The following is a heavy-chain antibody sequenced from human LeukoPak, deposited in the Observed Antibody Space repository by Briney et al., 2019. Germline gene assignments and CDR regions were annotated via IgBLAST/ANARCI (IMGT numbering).Heavy chain of an antibody. Sequence: HPGGSLRLSCTASGFTFGDYAMSWFRQAPGKGLEWVGFVRSKTYGGTIEYAASVKGRFTISGDASKSIAYLQMNSLKTEDTAVYYCSRGRTVGSRLIWFDPWGQGTLVTVSS. CDR2: VRSKTYGGTI. CDR3: SRGRTVGSRLIWFDP. CDR1: GFTFGDYA. D-gene: IGHD4-17*01. V-gene: IGHV3-49*03. J-gene: IGHJ5*02.